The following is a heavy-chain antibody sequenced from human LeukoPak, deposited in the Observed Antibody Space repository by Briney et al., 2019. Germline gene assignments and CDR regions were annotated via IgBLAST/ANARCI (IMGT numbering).Heavy chain of an antibody. V-gene: IGHV4-30-2*01. J-gene: IGHJ4*02. CDR2: IYHSGST. CDR3: ARGSNTNYYGSGTRKALFDY. Sequence: PSQTLSLTCAVSGGSISSGGYSWSWIRQPPGKGLEWIGYIYHSGSTYYNPSLKSRVTISVDTSKNQFSLKLSSVTAADTAVYYCARGSNTNYYGSGTRKALFDYWGQGTLVTVSS. D-gene: IGHD3-10*01. CDR1: GGSISSGGYS.